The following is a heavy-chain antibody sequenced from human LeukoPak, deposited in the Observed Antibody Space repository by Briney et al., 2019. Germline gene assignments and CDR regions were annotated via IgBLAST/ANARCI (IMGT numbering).Heavy chain of an antibody. CDR2: IYTAGNT. J-gene: IGHJ4*02. CDR1: GFIVSHKY. CDR3: ARGQIDLLRNYFDS. D-gene: IGHD3-22*01. Sequence: GGSLRLSCAASGFIVSHKYMAWVREAPGKGLEWLSIIYTAGNTVSAESVKGRFIISRDNSRNTVHLQMNSLRDDDTAVYYCARGQIDLLRNYFDSWGPGTLVADSS. V-gene: IGHV3-66*01.